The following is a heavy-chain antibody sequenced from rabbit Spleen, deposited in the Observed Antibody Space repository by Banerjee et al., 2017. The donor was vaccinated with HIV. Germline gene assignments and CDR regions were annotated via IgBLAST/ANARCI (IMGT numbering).Heavy chain of an antibody. J-gene: IGHJ6*01. D-gene: IGHD1-1*01. Sequence: QSLEESGGDLVKPGASLTLTCTASGVSFSFSSYMCWVRQAPGKGLEWIACIEVGSSGFSYFATWAKGRFTISETSSTTVTLQVTRLTAADTATYFCARDTSSSFSSYGMDLWGQGTLVTVS. CDR2: IEVGSSGFS. CDR3: ARDTSSSFSSYGMDL. CDR1: GVSFSFSSY. V-gene: IGHV1S40*01.